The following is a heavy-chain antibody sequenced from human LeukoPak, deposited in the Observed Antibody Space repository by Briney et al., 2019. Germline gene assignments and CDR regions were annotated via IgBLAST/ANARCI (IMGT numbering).Heavy chain of an antibody. Sequence: ASVKVSCKASGYTFTSYGISWVRQAPGQGLEWMGWISAYNGNTNYAQKLQGRVTMTTDTSTSTAYMELRSLRSDGTAVYYCARDPFSSWYDGEYFQHWGQGTLVTVSS. CDR3: ARDPFSSWYDGEYFQH. J-gene: IGHJ1*01. CDR2: ISAYNGNT. CDR1: GYTFTSYG. D-gene: IGHD6-13*01. V-gene: IGHV1-18*01.